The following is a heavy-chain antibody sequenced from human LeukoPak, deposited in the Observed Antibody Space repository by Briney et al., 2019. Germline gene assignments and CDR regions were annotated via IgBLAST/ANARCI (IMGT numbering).Heavy chain of an antibody. CDR3: ARDYCSSTGCYVGFDY. J-gene: IGHJ4*02. CDR2: ISNDGSTE. Sequence: PGGSLRLSCVASGFTFSRYAMVWVRQAPGKGLQWVAVISNDGSTENYVDSVKGRFTISRDNSKNTLYLHMNSLRAEDTAVYYCARDYCSSTGCYVGFDYWGQGTLVTASS. D-gene: IGHD2-2*01. V-gene: IGHV3-30-3*01. CDR1: GFTFSRYA.